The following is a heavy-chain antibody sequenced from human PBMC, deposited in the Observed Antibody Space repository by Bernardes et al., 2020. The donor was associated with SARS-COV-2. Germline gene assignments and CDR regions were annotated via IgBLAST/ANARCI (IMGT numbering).Heavy chain of an antibody. D-gene: IGHD3-10*01. CDR1: GGYLSGYY. J-gene: IGHJ6*02. V-gene: IGHV4-34*01. CDR3: VRVYHGSGKDPSGLDG. Sequence: SETLSLTCAVYGGYLSGYYWSWVRQSPKKGLEWIGEINRSGDTNYNPSLKSRITISVDTSKNQISLKLNSVTAADTAVYYCVRVYHGSGKDPSGLDGWGQGTTVTVSS. CDR2: INRSGDT.